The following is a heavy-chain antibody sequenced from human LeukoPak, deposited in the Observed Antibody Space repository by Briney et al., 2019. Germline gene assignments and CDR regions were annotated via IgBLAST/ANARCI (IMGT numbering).Heavy chain of an antibody. CDR2: IYTSGST. J-gene: IGHJ6*03. V-gene: IGHV4-61*02. CDR3: ARAAHYGSGGYYYYYYYMDV. Sequence: SETLSLTCTVSGGSISSGSYYWSWIRQPAGKGLEWIGRIYTSGSTNYNPSLKSRVTISVDTSKNQFSLKLSSVTAADTAVYYCARAAHYGSGGYYYYYYYMDVWGKGTTVTISS. CDR1: GGSISSGSYY. D-gene: IGHD3-10*01.